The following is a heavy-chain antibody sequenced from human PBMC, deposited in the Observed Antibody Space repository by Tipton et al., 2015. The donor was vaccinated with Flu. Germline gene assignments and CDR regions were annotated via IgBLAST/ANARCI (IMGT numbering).Heavy chain of an antibody. D-gene: IGHD1-26*01. CDR1: GGSFSGYY. CDR2: INHSGST. Sequence: LRLSCAVYGGSFSGYYWSWIRQPPGKGLEWIGEINHSGSTNYSPSLKSRVTISVDTSKNQFSLKLSSVTAADTAVYYCAHERIVGATSGLGYWGQGTLVTVSS. V-gene: IGHV4-34*01. CDR3: AHERIVGATSGLGY. J-gene: IGHJ4*02.